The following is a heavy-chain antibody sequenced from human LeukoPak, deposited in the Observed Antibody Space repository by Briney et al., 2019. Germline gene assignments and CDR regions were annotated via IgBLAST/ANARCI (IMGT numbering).Heavy chain of an antibody. V-gene: IGHV4-59*01. CDR3: ARSHGGNSGRSEYYYYYYYMDV. D-gene: IGHD4-23*01. J-gene: IGHJ6*03. Sequence: SETLSLTCTVSGGSLSSYYWSWIRQPPGKGLEWIGYIYYSGSTNYNPSLKSRVTISVDTSKNQFSLKLSSVTAADTAVYYCARSHGGNSGRSEYYYYYYYMDVWGKGTTVTVSS. CDR2: IYYSGST. CDR1: GGSLSSYY.